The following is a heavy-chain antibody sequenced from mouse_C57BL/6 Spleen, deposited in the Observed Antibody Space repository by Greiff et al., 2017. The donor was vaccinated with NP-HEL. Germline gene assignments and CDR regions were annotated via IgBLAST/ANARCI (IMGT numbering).Heavy chain of an antibody. J-gene: IGHJ4*01. CDR1: GYAFTNYL. CDR2: INPGSGGT. CDR3: ARLPSRYYYAMDY. Sequence: VKLQQSGAELVRPGTSVKVSCKASGYAFTNYLIEWVKQRPGQGLEWIGVINPGSGGTNYNEKFKGKATLTADKSSSTAYMQLSSLTSEDSAVYFCARLPSRYYYAMDYWGQGTSVTVSS. V-gene: IGHV1-54*01.